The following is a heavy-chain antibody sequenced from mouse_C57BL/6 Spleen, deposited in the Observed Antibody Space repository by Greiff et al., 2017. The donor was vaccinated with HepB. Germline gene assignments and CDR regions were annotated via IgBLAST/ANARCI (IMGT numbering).Heavy chain of an antibody. CDR3: TREGDGYPYYAMDY. J-gene: IGHJ4*01. V-gene: IGHV5-9-1*02. D-gene: IGHD2-3*01. CDR1: GFTFSSYA. Sequence: VQVVESGEGLVKPGGSLKLSCAASGFTFSSYAMSWVRQTPEKRLEWVAYISSGGDYIYYADTVKGRFTISRDNARNTLYLQMSSLKSEDTAMYYCTREGDGYPYYAMDYWGQGTSVTVSS. CDR2: ISSGGDYI.